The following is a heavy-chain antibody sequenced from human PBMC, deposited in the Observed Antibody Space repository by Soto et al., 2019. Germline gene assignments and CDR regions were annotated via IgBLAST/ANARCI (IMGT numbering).Heavy chain of an antibody. V-gene: IGHV3-64*01. D-gene: IGHD5-12*01. CDR1: GYTFSTYA. CDR2: INSNGGST. Sequence: GGSLRLSCAASGYTFSTYAMHWVRQAPGKGLEYVSAINSNGGSTFYANSVKGRFTISRDNSKNTLYLQIDSLRADDMAVYYCARALGYSGYDHLDYWGQGTLVTVSS. J-gene: IGHJ4*02. CDR3: ARALGYSGYDHLDY.